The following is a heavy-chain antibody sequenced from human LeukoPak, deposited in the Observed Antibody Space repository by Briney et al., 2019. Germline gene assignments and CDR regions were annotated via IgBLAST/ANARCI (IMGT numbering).Heavy chain of an antibody. CDR3: ARNLGGSSGYYY. CDR2: VSYTGST. V-gene: IGHV4-59*08. CDR1: GGSINGYY. J-gene: IGHJ4*02. Sequence: SETLSLTCSVSGGSINGYYWSWIRQPPGKGLEWIGYVSYTGSTNYNSSLKSRVSISVDTSKNQFYLKLSSVTAADTAVYYCARNLGGSSGYYYWGQGALVTVSS. D-gene: IGHD6-19*01.